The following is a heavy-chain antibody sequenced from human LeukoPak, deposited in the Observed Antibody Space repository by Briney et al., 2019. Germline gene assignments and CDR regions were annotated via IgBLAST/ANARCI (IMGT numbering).Heavy chain of an antibody. D-gene: IGHD6-13*01. CDR1: GFPFSNHA. CDR2: ISNGNT. Sequence: GGSLRLSCAASGFPFSNHAMSWVRQPPGKGLEWVSAISNGNTYYADSVRGRFTISRDNAKNSLYLQMNSLRAEDRGVYYCARDTFEPLVIDFWGQGTLVTVSS. V-gene: IGHV3-21*01. J-gene: IGHJ4*02. CDR3: ARDTFEPLVIDF.